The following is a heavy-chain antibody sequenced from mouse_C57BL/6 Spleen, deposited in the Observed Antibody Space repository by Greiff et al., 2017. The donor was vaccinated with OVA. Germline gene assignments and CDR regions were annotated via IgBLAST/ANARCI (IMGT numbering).Heavy chain of an antibody. V-gene: IGHV1-64*01. Sequence: QVQLQQPGAELVKPGASVKLSCKASGYTFTSYWMHWVKQRPGQGLEWIGMIHPNSGSTNYNEKFKSKATLTVDKSSSTAYMQLSSLTSEDSAVYYCARSVLDGGSDLDYWGQGTTLTVSS. D-gene: IGHD2-3*01. J-gene: IGHJ2*01. CDR3: ARSVLDGGSDLDY. CDR1: GYTFTSYW. CDR2: IHPNSGST.